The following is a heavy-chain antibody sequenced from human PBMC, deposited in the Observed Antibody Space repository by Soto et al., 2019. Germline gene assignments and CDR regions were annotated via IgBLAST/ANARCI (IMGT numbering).Heavy chain of an antibody. CDR3: ARDRADIVATHDSSSAFDY. V-gene: IGHV1-18*01. CDR2: ISAYNGNT. J-gene: IGHJ4*02. CDR1: GYTFTSYG. D-gene: IGHD5-12*01. Sequence: QVQLVQSGAEVKKPGASVKVSCKASGYTFTSYGISWVRQAPGQGLEWMGWISAYNGNTNYAQKLQGRVTMTTDTSTSTAYMELRSLRSDDTAVYYCARDRADIVATHDSSSAFDYWGQGTLVTVSS.